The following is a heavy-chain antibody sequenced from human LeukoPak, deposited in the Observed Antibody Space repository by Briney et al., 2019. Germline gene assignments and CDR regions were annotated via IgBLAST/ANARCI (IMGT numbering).Heavy chain of an antibody. J-gene: IGHJ6*03. V-gene: IGHV1-69*05. CDR3: ARDSWGDIVVVPAAPGHYYMDV. CDR2: IIPIFGTA. Sequence: EASVKVSCKASGGTFSSYAISWVRQSPGQGLEWMGGIIPIFGTANYAQKFQGRVTITTDESTSTAYMELSSLRSEDTAVYYCARDSWGDIVVVPAAPGHYYMDVWGKGTTVTVSS. D-gene: IGHD2-2*01. CDR1: GGTFSSYA.